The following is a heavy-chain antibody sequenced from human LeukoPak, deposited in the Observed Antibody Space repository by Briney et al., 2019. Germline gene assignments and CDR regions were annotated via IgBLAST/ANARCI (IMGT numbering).Heavy chain of an antibody. D-gene: IGHD1-1*01. J-gene: IGHJ4*02. CDR2: IYSGGST. Sequence: GGSLRLSCAASGFTVSSNYMSWVRQAPGKGLEWVSVIYSGGSTYYAGSVKGRFTISRDNSKNTLYLQMNSLRAEDTAVYYCARDSWQDGTDYWGQGTLVTVSS. V-gene: IGHV3-53*01. CDR1: GFTVSSNY. CDR3: ARDSWQDGTDY.